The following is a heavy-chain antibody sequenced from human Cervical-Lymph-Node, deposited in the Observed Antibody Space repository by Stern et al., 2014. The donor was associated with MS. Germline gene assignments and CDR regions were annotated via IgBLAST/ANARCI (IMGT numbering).Heavy chain of an antibody. CDR3: AYGVVVAAPYSGMDV. CDR2: INAGNGNT. CDR1: GYTFTSYA. D-gene: IGHD2-15*01. Sequence: QVQLGQSGAEVKKPGASVKVSCKASGYTFTSYAMHWVRQAPGQRLEWMGWINAGNGNTKYSQKFQGRVTITRDTSASTAYMELSSLRSEDTVVYYCAYGVVVAAPYSGMDVWGQGTPVPVSS. J-gene: IGHJ6*02. V-gene: IGHV1-3*01.